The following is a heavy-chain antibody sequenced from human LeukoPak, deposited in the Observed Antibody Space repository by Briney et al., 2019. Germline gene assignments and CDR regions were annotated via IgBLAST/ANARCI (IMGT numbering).Heavy chain of an antibody. J-gene: IGHJ4*02. CDR2: MSGSGEST. D-gene: IGHD4-17*01. CDR3: ARFRLFGDYAGLLDY. Sequence: GGSLRLSCAASGFTFGHYAMSWVRQAPGQGLEWVSGMSGSGESTYYVDSVRDRFTISRDSSKNTVFLQMNSLRAEDTALYYCARFRLFGDYAGLLDYWGQGTLVTVSS. V-gene: IGHV3-23*01. CDR1: GFTFGHYA.